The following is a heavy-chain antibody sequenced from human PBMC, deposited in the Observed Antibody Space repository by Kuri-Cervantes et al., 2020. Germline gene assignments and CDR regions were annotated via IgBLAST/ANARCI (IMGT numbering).Heavy chain of an antibody. CDR3: ARDLFIYGDYFG. CDR1: GGSISSYY. V-gene: IGHV4-59*12. D-gene: IGHD4-17*01. Sequence: SETLSLTCTVSGGSISSYYWSWIRQPPGRGLEWIGYIYYSGSTNYNPSLKSRVTISVDTSKNLFSLKLSSVTAADTAVYYCARDLFIYGDYFGWGQGTLVTVSS. CDR2: IYYSGST. J-gene: IGHJ4*02.